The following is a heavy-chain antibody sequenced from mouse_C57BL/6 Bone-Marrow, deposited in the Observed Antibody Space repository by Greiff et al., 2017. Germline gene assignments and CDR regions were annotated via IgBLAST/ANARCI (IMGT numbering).Heavy chain of an antibody. CDR1: GFTFSSYA. J-gene: IGHJ2*01. Sequence: EVQLMESGGGLVKPGGSLKLSCAASGFTFSSYAMSWVRQTPEKRLEWVATISDGGSYTYYPDNVKGRFTISRDNAKNNLYLQMSHLKSEDTAMYYCARVPYYYGFDYWGQGTTLTVSS. CDR2: ISDGGSYT. V-gene: IGHV5-4*01. D-gene: IGHD1-1*01. CDR3: ARVPYYYGFDY.